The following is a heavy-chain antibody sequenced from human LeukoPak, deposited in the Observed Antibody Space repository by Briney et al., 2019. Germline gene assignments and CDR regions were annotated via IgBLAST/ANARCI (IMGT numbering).Heavy chain of an antibody. CDR2: IYSGAGPK. D-gene: IGHD2-15*01. V-gene: IGHV3-48*02. CDR1: GLTFSDYT. CDR3: AIVVVTNYDMDV. Sequence: GGSLRLSCAASGLTFSDYTVNWVRQAPGKRLEWISNIYSGAGPKYYADSVKGRFTISRDNAENSVSLQMSSLRDEDTAVYYCAIVVVTNYDMDVWGQGTTVTVSS. J-gene: IGHJ6*02.